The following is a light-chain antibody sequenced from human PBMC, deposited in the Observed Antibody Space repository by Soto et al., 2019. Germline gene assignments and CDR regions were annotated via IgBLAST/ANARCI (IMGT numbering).Light chain of an antibody. Sequence: EIVLTQSPATLSLSPGEIATLSCSASQSVSSYLAWYQQKPGQAPRLLIYDASSRATGIPDRFSGSGSGTESTLTISSLQSEDFAVYYCQQYNNWPPITFGQGTRLEIK. V-gene: IGKV3D-15*01. CDR3: QQYNNWPPIT. J-gene: IGKJ5*01. CDR1: QSVSSY. CDR2: DAS.